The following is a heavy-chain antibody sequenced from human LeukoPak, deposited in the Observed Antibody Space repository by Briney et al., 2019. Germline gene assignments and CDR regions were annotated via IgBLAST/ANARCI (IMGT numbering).Heavy chain of an antibody. CDR3: AKDKVAATPYYLDY. CDR2: IWYDGSNK. D-gene: IGHD2-15*01. CDR1: GFTFSSYG. J-gene: IGHJ4*02. Sequence: PGGSLRLSCAASGFTFSSYGMHWVRQAPGKGLEWVAVIWYDGSNKYYADSVKGRFTISRDNSKNTLYLQMNSLRAEDTAVYYCAKDKVAATPYYLDYWGQGTLVTVSS. V-gene: IGHV3-33*06.